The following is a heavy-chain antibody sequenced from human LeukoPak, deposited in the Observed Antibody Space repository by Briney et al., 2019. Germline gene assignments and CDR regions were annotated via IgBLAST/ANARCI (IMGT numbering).Heavy chain of an antibody. CDR2: INPSSGGT. Sequence: ASVTVSCKASRYTFTAYYMHWVRQAPGQGLEWMGWINPSSGGTNYAQKFQGRVIMTRDTSISTAHMELSRLRSDDTAVYYCASPSNYGSGSQLNYWGQGTLVTVSS. J-gene: IGHJ4*02. CDR3: ASPSNYGSGSQLNY. V-gene: IGHV1-2*02. CDR1: RYTFTAYY. D-gene: IGHD3-10*01.